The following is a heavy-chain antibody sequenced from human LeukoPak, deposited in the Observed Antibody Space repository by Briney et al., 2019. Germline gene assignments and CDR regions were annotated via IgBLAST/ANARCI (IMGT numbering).Heavy chain of an antibody. J-gene: IGHJ3*02. CDR2: INHSGST. CDR3: ARIVVVEDDAFDI. Sequence: SETLSLTCAVYGGSFSGYYWSWIRQPPGKGLEWIGEINHSGSTNYNPSLKSRVTISVDTSKNQFSLKLSSVTAADTAVYYCARIVVVEDDAFDIWGQGTMVTVSS. V-gene: IGHV4-34*01. CDR1: GGSFSGYY. D-gene: IGHD3-22*01.